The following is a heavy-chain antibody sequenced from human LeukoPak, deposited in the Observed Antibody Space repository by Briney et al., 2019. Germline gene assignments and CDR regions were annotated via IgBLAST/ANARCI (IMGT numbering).Heavy chain of an antibody. D-gene: IGHD6-13*01. CDR3: ARVLEQQLVPVDP. CDR2: MNPNSGNT. Sequence: RASVKVSCKASGYTFTSYDINWVRQATGQGLEWMGWMNPNSGNTGYAQKFQGRVTMTRNTSISTAYMELSSLRSEDTAVYYCARVLEQQLVPVDPWGQGTLVTVSS. V-gene: IGHV1-8*01. CDR1: GYTFTSYD. J-gene: IGHJ5*02.